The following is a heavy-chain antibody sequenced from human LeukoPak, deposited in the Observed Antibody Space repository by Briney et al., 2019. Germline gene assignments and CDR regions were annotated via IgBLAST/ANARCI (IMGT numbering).Heavy chain of an antibody. D-gene: IGHD3-22*01. Sequence: PSETLSLTCTVSGGSISSTSYYWGWIRQPPGKGLEWIGSIYHFGRTYYNSSLQSRVIISVDTSKNQFSLKLSSVTAADTAVYYCARGGYDRSGYYYYWGQGTRVIVSS. CDR3: ARGGYDRSGYYYY. V-gene: IGHV4-39*07. J-gene: IGHJ4*02. CDR1: GGSISSTSYY. CDR2: IYHFGRT.